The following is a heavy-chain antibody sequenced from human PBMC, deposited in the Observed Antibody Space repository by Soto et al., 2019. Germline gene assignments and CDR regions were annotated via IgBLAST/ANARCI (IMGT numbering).Heavy chain of an antibody. CDR2: ISSSSSTI. CDR1: GFTFSSYS. J-gene: IGHJ5*02. Sequence: EVQLVESGGGLVQPGGSLRLSCAASGFTFSSYSMNWVRQAPGKGLEWVSYISSSSSTIYYADSVKGRFTLSRDNAKNLRYLQMNSRRAEDTAVYYCAREGYYLTWFDPWGQGTLVTVSS. D-gene: IGHD3-10*01. CDR3: AREGYYLTWFDP. V-gene: IGHV3-48*01.